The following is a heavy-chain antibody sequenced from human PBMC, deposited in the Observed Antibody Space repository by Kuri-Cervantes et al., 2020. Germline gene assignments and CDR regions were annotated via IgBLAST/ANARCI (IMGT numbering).Heavy chain of an antibody. CDR1: GGSFSGYH. J-gene: IGHJ6*03. Sequence: SQTLSLTCAVYGGSFSGYHCTWVRQPPRQGLEWIGEINHSGSTSYNPSLKSRVIISVDTSKNQFSLKLSSVTAADTAVYYCARGLPYYYESSGNYYKLGYMDVWGKGTTVTVSS. D-gene: IGHD3-22*01. CDR3: ARGLPYYYESSGNYYKLGYMDV. CDR2: INHSGST. V-gene: IGHV4-34*01.